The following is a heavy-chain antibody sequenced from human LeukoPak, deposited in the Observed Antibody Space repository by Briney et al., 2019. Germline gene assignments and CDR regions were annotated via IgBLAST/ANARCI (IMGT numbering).Heavy chain of an antibody. Sequence: GGSLRLSCAASGFTFSSFAMSWVRQAPGKGLEWVSGISGSGGSTYYADSVKGRFTISRDNSKNTLYLQMNGLRAEDTAVYYCTKEAIVVVPAAGDYWGQGTLVTVSS. CDR2: ISGSGGST. CDR1: GFTFSSFA. D-gene: IGHD2-2*01. CDR3: TKEAIVVVPAAGDY. J-gene: IGHJ4*02. V-gene: IGHV3-23*01.